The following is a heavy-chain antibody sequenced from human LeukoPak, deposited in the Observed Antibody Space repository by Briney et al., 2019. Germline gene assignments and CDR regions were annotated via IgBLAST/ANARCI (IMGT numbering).Heavy chain of an antibody. J-gene: IGHJ5*02. CDR2: IYHSGST. CDR1: GGSISSSNW. D-gene: IGHD5-12*01. V-gene: IGHV4-4*02. CDR3: ARSYDDWFDP. Sequence: PSGTLSLTCAVSGGSISSSNWWSWVRQPPGKGLEWIGEIYHSGSTNYNPSLKSRVTMSVDTSKNQFSLKLSSVTAADTAVYYCARSYDDWFDPWGQGTLVTVSS.